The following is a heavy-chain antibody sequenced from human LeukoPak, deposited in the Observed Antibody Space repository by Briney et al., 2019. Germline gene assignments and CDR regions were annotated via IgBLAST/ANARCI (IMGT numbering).Heavy chain of an antibody. V-gene: IGHV1-69*05. CDR2: IIPMFGTA. CDR3: ASAHPKQKYDFWRGHAFDI. D-gene: IGHD3-3*01. Sequence: ASVQDSCKASGYTFTGSYLYWVRQAPGQGLEWMGWIIPMFGTANYAQNVQGRVTITTDEPTSTAYMELSSLRSEDTAVYYCASAHPKQKYDFWRGHAFDICSQWTMVTISS. J-gene: IGHJ3*02. CDR1: GYTFTGSY.